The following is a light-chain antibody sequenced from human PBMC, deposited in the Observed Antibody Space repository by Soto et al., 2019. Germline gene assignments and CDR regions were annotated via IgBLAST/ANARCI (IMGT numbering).Light chain of an antibody. J-gene: IGLJ2*01. V-gene: IGLV2-14*01. Sequence: SVLTQPASVSGSPGQSITISCSGTSSDVGAYNYVSWYQQHPGKAPKLMIYGVSDRPSGLSNRFSGSKSGNTASLTISGLQAEDEADYYCSSYTSTSTVVFGGGTKLTVL. CDR1: SSDVGAYNY. CDR2: GVS. CDR3: SSYTSTSTVV.